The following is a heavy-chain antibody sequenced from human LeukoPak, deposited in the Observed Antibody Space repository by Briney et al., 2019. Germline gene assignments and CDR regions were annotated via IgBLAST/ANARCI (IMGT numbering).Heavy chain of an antibody. CDR3: ARTRDSSGWYYFDY. CDR1: GGSISSYY. CDR2: IYTSGST. Sequence: SSETLSLTCTVSGGSISSYYWSWIRQPAGKGLEWLGRIYTSGSTNYNPSLKSRVTISVDKSKNQFSLKLSSVTAADTAVYYCARTRDSSGWYYFDYWGQGTLVTVSS. J-gene: IGHJ4*02. V-gene: IGHV4-4*07. D-gene: IGHD6-19*01.